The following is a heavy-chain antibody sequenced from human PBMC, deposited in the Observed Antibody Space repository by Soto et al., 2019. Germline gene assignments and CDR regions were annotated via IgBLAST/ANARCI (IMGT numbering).Heavy chain of an antibody. CDR1: GYTFTSYY. CDR3: ARDGGYYDILTGYYPPPGDY. D-gene: IGHD3-9*01. Sequence: ASVKVSCKASGYTFTSYYMHWVRQAPGQGLEWKGIINPSGGRTSYAQKFQGRVTMTRDTSTSTVYMELSSLRSEDTAVYYCARDGGYYDILTGYYPPPGDYWGQ. CDR2: INPSGGRT. V-gene: IGHV1-46*03. J-gene: IGHJ4*01.